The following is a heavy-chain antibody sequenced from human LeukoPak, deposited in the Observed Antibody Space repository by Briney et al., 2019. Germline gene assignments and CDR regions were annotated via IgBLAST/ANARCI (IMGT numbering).Heavy chain of an antibody. V-gene: IGHV3-74*01. J-gene: IGHJ4*02. D-gene: IGHD2/OR15-2a*01. CDR1: GNYW. Sequence: GGSLRLSCAASGNYWMHWVRQVPGKGLVWVSHINSDGSWTSYADSVRGRFTISKDNAKNTVYLQMNSLRAEDTAVYYCVSFYETYWGRGTLVTVSS. CDR2: INSDGSWT. CDR3: VSFYETY.